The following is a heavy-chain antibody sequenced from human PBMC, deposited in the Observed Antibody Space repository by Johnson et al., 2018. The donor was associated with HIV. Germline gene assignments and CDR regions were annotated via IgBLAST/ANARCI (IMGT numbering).Heavy chain of an antibody. J-gene: IGHJ3*02. Sequence: QVQLVESGGGVVQPGRSLRLSCAASGFTFSSYAMHWVRQAPGKGLEWVAVISYDGGNKYYADSVKGRFTISRDNSKYTLYLQMNSLRAEDTAVYYCARAVTPFGDWEAVDIWGQGTMVTVSS. CDR1: GFTFSSYA. D-gene: IGHD3-10*01. V-gene: IGHV3-30-3*01. CDR3: ARAVTPFGDWEAVDI. CDR2: ISYDGGNK.